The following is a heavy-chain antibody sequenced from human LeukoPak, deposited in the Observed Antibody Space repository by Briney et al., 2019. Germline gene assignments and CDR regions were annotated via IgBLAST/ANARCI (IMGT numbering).Heavy chain of an antibody. J-gene: IGHJ4*02. CDR3: ARDRKSSGWYPPGY. CDR1: GFTFSSYR. D-gene: IGHD6-19*01. CDR2: ISSSSSYI. Sequence: GGSLRLSCAASGFTFSSYRMNWVRQAPGKGLEWVSSISSSSSYIYYADSVKGRFTISSDNAKNSLYLQMNSLRAEDTAVYYCARDRKSSGWYPPGYWGQGTLVTVSS. V-gene: IGHV3-21*01.